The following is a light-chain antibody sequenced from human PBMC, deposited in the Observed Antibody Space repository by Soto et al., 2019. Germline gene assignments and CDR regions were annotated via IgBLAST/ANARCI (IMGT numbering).Light chain of an antibody. V-gene: IGLV2-11*01. CDR2: DVS. Sequence: QSLLTRPGSVSGSTGQSGSSCCTGTSSDVGAYNYVSSYQQHPAKAPKLMTYDVSKRPSGVPDRFSGSKSRTTASLTISRLQAQDAADYYCCSYAYNSSSVFGTGTKVTVL. J-gene: IGLJ1*01. CDR1: SSDVGAYNY. CDR3: CSYAYNSSSV.